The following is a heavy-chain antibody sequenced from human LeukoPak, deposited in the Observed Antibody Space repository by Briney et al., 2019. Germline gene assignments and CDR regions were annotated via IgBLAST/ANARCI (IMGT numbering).Heavy chain of an antibody. D-gene: IGHD2-15*01. J-gene: IGHJ4*02. V-gene: IGHV4-4*02. CDR2: IYYSGTT. Sequence: SETLSLTCAVSGGSISSSNWWTWVRQPPGKGLEWIGEIYYSGTTKYNPSLKSRVTISVDKSNNQFSLKVTSVTAADTAVYYCVRDRGYCDSGTCYTFDSWGQGTLVTVSS. CDR3: VRDRGYCDSGTCYTFDS. CDR1: GGSISSSNW.